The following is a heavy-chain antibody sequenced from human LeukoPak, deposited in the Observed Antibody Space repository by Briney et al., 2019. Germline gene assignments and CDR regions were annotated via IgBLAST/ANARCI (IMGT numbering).Heavy chain of an antibody. V-gene: IGHV3-23*01. Sequence: PGGSLRLSCAASGFTFSSYAMSWVRQAPGKGLEWVSAISGSGGSTYYADSVKGRFTISRDNSKNTLYLQMNSLRAEDTAVYYCAKDPHRYYDSSGYWGYWGQGTLVTVSS. CDR1: GFTFSSYA. CDR3: AKDPHRYYDSSGYWGY. D-gene: IGHD3-22*01. J-gene: IGHJ4*02. CDR2: ISGSGGST.